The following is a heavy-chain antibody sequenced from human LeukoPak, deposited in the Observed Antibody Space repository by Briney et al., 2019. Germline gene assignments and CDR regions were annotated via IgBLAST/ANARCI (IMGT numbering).Heavy chain of an antibody. Sequence: PGGSLRLSCAASGFTFSSYWMHWVRQAPGKGLVWVSRINSDGSSTSYADSVKGRFTISRDNAKNTLYLQMNSLRAEDTAVYYCAKTRWSDAFDIWGQGTMVTVSS. CDR3: AKTRWSDAFDI. V-gene: IGHV3-74*01. D-gene: IGHD4-23*01. CDR2: INSDGSST. CDR1: GFTFSSYW. J-gene: IGHJ3*02.